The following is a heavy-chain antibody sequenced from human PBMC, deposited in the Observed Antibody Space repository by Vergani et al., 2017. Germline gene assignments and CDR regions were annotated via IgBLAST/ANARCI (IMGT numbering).Heavy chain of an antibody. CDR1: GGSISSGGYY. CDR2: IYYSGST. V-gene: IGHV4-31*03. J-gene: IGHJ6*02. CDR3: ARDRGGSGYDWSGHYYYGMDV. D-gene: IGHD5-12*01. Sequence: QVQLQESGPGLVKPSQTLSLTCTVSGGSISSGGYYWSWIRQHPGKGLEWIGYIYYSGSTYYNPSLKSRVTISVDTSNNQFSLKLSSVTAADTAVYYCARDRGGSGYDWSGHYYYGMDVWGQGTTVTVSS.